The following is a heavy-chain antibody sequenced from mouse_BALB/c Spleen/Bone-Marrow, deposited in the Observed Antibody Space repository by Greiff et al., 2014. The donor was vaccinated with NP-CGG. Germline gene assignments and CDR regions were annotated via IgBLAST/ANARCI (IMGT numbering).Heavy chain of an antibody. CDR1: GFNIKDTY. J-gene: IGHJ3*01. D-gene: IGHD2-4*01. V-gene: IGHV14-3*02. CDR2: IDPANGNT. Sequence: EVQLQQSGAELVKPGASVKLSCTASGFNIKDTYMHWVKQRPEQGLEWIGRIDPANGNTKYDPKFQAKATITPDTSSNTAYLQLSSLPSEDTAVYYCTRSGDYDKAWFAYWGQGTLVTVSA. CDR3: TRSGDYDKAWFAY.